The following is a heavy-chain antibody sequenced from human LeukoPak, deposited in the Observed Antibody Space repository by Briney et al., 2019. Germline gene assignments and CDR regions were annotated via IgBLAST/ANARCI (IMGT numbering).Heavy chain of an antibody. Sequence: SETLSLTCAVYGGSFSGYYWSWIRQPPGKGLEWIGEINHSGSTNYNPSLKSRVTISVDTSENQFSLKLSSVTAADTAVYYCAGRYCSSTSCADYWGREPWSPSPQ. V-gene: IGHV4-34*01. CDR2: INHSGST. J-gene: IGHJ4*02. CDR3: AGRYCSSTSCADY. D-gene: IGHD2-2*01. CDR1: GGSFSGYY.